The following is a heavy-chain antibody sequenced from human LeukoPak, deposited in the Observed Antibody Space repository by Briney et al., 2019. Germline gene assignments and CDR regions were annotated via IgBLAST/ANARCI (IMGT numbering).Heavy chain of an antibody. Sequence: GGSLRLSCAASGFTFSSYSMNWVRQAPGKGLEWVSSISSSSSYIYYADSVKGRFTISRDNAKNSLYLQMNSLRAEDTAVYYCTRGEVTMDRGVIIFDYWGQGTLVAVSS. J-gene: IGHJ4*02. CDR3: TRGEVTMDRGVIIFDY. V-gene: IGHV3-21*01. CDR2: ISSSSSYI. D-gene: IGHD3-10*01. CDR1: GFTFSSYS.